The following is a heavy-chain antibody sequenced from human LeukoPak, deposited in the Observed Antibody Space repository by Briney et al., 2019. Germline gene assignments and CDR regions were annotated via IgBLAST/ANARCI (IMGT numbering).Heavy chain of an antibody. V-gene: IGHV4-59*01. CDR1: GGSISSYY. J-gene: IGHJ5*02. CDR3: ARGSVDTAMEGYWFDP. CDR2: IYYSGST. D-gene: IGHD5-18*01. Sequence: SQTLSLTCTVSGGSISSYYWSWIRQPPGKGLEWIGYIYYSGSTNYNPSLKSRVTISVDTSKNQFSLKLSSVTAADTAVYYCARGSVDTAMEGYWFDPWGQGTLVTVSS.